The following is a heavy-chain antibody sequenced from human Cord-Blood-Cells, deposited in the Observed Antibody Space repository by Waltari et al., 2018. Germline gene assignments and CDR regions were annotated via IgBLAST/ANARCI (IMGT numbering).Heavy chain of an antibody. CDR2: INHSGST. D-gene: IGHD6-13*01. V-gene: IGHV4-34*01. J-gene: IGHJ3*02. CDR1: GGFFSGYY. Sequence: QVQLQQWGAGLLQPSETLSLTCAVYGGFFSGYYWRCIRQPPVKGLEWIGEINHSGSTNDNPSLKSRVTIAVDTSKNQFSLRRSSVTAADTALYYCARGRIAAAGDAFDIWGQGTMVTVSS. CDR3: ARGRIAAAGDAFDI.